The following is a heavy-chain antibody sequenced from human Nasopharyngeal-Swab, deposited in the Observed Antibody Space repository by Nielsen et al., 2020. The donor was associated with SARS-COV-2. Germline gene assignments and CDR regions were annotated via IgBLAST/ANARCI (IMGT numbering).Heavy chain of an antibody. CDR1: GFTFINYS. CDR2: ISSSRSYI. Sequence: GESLKISCAASGFTFINYSFNWVSQAPGKGLEWVSSISSSRSYIYYADSVKGRFSISRDNAKNSLYLQMNSLRAEDTAVYYCARDGLDYDFWSAYFMDVWGQGTTVTVSS. V-gene: IGHV3-21*01. J-gene: IGHJ6*02. D-gene: IGHD3-3*01. CDR3: ARDGLDYDFWSAYFMDV.